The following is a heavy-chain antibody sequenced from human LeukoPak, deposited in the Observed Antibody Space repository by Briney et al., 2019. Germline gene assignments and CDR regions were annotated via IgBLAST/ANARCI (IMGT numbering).Heavy chain of an antibody. CDR3: AKGDHVLATSSDRVFEY. V-gene: IGHV3-30*02. D-gene: IGHD5-12*01. CDR2: IRYDGTNK. J-gene: IGHJ4*02. Sequence: GGSLRLSCVASGFTFSSYGMHWVRQAPGKGLEWVTFIRYDGTNKYYADSVKGRFTISRDNSKNTLSLQMNSLRAEDTAVYYCAKGDHVLATSSDRVFEYWGQGTLVTVSS. CDR1: GFTFSSYG.